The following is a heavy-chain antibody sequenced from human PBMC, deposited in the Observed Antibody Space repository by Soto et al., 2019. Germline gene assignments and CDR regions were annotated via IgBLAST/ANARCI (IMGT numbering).Heavy chain of an antibody. J-gene: IGHJ3*02. D-gene: IGHD3-3*01. CDR3: ARDLRFLEWFSPGNAFDS. CDR2: TYYRSKWYN. Sequence: PSQTLSLTCAISGDSVSSSSAAWNWIRQSPSRGLEWLGRTYYRSKWYNDYAVSVKSRITINPDTSKNQFSLQLNSVTPEDTAVYYCARDLRFLEWFSPGNAFDSWGKGKMVTVSS. CDR1: GDSVSSSSAA. V-gene: IGHV6-1*01.